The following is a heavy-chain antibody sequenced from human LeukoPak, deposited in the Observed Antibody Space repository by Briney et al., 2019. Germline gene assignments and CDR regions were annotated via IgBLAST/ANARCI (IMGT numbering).Heavy chain of an antibody. CDR2: ISGSGGGT. Sequence: AGGSLRLSCAASGFTFSSSAMSWVRQAPGKGLEWLSGISGSGGGTYYADSVKGRFTISRDDSKNTLDLQMHSLRAEDTAVYYCAKSGGSSGWLYWGQGTLVTVSS. V-gene: IGHV3-23*01. CDR1: GFTFSSSA. CDR3: AKSGGSSGWLY. J-gene: IGHJ4*02. D-gene: IGHD6-19*01.